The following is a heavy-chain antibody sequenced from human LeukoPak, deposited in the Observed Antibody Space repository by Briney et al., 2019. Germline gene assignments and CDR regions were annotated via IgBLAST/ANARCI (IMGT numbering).Heavy chain of an antibody. D-gene: IGHD1-26*01. J-gene: IGHJ3*02. CDR1: GFTFIQYR. Sequence: GGALRDSRPASGFTFIQYRMHGVRQAPGKGREGVASISSSRSYIYYADAVKGRFTISRDNAKNSLYLQMNSLRAEDTAVYYCAREALSSWELLRWFAFDIWGQGTMVTVSS. CDR3: AREALSSWELLRWFAFDI. V-gene: IGHV3-21*01. CDR2: ISSSRSYI.